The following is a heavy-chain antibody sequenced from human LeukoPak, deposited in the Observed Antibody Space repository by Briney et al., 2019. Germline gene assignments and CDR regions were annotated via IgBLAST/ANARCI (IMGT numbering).Heavy chain of an antibody. D-gene: IGHD3-10*01. V-gene: IGHV1-46*01. CDR3: AREGNYGSGSYWFDP. CDR1: GYTFTSYY. J-gene: IGHJ5*02. CDR2: INPSGGST. Sequence: RVASVKVSCKASGYTFTSYYMHWVRQAPGQGLEWMGIINPSGGSTSYAQKFQSRVTMTRDTSTSTVYMELSSLRSEDTAVYYCAREGNYGSGSYWFDPWGQGTLVTVSS.